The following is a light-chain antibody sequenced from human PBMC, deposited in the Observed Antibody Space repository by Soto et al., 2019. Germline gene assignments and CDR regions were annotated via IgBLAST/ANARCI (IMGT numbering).Light chain of an antibody. J-gene: IGKJ2*01. CDR1: QSVSSY. CDR3: QQRNNWPYT. Sequence: EIVLTQSPATLSLSPGERATLSCRASQSVSSYLAWYQQKPGQAPRLLIYDASNRATGIPARFSGSGSGTDFPLTISRLEHEDVAFYYCQQRNNWPYTFGQGTKLEIK. CDR2: DAS. V-gene: IGKV3-11*01.